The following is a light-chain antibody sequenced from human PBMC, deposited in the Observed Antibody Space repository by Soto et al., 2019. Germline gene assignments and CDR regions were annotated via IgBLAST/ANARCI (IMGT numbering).Light chain of an antibody. CDR2: GNS. Sequence: QAVVTQPPSVSGAPGQRVTISCTGSSSNIGAGYDVHWYQQLPGTAPKLLIYGNSNRPSGVPDRFSGSKSGTSASLAITGLQAEDEPDYYCQSYDSSLSGGVFGGGTKLTVL. J-gene: IGLJ2*01. CDR3: QSYDSSLSGGV. CDR1: SSNIGAGYD. V-gene: IGLV1-40*01.